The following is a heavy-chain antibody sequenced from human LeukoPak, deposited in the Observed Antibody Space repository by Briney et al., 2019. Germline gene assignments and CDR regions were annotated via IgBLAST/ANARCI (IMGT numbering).Heavy chain of an antibody. CDR2: IYHSGST. CDR1: GGSIKSNNW. Sequence: SGTLSLTCAVSGGSIKSNNWWSWVRQPPGKGLEWIGEIYHSGSTNYNPSLKSRVTISVDKSKNQFSLKLSSVTAADTAVYYCARDSRSLGSYFDYWGQGTLVTVSS. V-gene: IGHV4-4*02. D-gene: IGHD1-26*01. CDR3: ARDSRSLGSYFDY. J-gene: IGHJ4*02.